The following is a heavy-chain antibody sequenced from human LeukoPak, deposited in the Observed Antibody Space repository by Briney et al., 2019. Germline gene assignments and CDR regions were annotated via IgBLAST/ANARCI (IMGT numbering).Heavy chain of an antibody. V-gene: IGHV3-23*01. J-gene: IGHJ4*02. CDR1: GFTFSTFA. D-gene: IGHD2-8*02. CDR3: ATYRQVLLPFES. Sequence: GGALRLSCAASGFTFSTFAMIWVRQPPGKGLEWVSSIFPSGGEIHYADSVRGRFTISRDNSKSTLSLQMNSLRAEDTAIYYCATYRQVLLPFESWGQGTLVTVSS. CDR2: IFPSGGEI.